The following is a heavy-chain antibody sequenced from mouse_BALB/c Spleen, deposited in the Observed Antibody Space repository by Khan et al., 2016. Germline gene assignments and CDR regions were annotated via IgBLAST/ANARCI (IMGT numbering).Heavy chain of an antibody. CDR1: GFTFSDYY. CDR2: ISDGGSYT. V-gene: IGHV5-4*02. Sequence: EVELVESGGGLVKPGGSLKLSCAVSGFTFSDYYMYWVRQTPEKRLEWVATISDGGSYTYNPDSVKGRFIISRDNAKNNLYLQMSSLKSEDTARYYCARYDRWFAYWGQGTLVTVSA. D-gene: IGHD2-3*01. J-gene: IGHJ3*01. CDR3: ARYDRWFAY.